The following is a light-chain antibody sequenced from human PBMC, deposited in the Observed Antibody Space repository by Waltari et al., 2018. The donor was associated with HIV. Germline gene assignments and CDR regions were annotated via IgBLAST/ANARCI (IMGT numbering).Light chain of an antibody. J-gene: IGLJ2*01. V-gene: IGLV3-21*02. CDR1: DIGSKT. CDR2: DDS. Sequence: SYVLTQPPSESVAPGQTARVACGGKDIGSKTVHWYQQRPGQAPVLVVYDDSVRPSGIPERFSGSNSENMATLTISRVEAGDEADYYCQVWDTGSDQVVFGGGTKLTVL. CDR3: QVWDTGSDQVV.